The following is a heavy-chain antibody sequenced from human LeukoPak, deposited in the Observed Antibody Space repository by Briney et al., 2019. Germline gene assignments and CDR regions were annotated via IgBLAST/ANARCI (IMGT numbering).Heavy chain of an antibody. Sequence: GGSLRLSCAASGFTFSSYGMSWARQAPGKGPEWVSAISGSGGSTYYADSVKGRFTISRDNAKNSLYLQMNSLRAEDTAVYYCARTGYCSGGSCYLGYYYYYYMDVWGKGTTVTVSS. CDR1: GFTFSSYG. CDR2: ISGSGGST. V-gene: IGHV3-23*01. D-gene: IGHD2-15*01. CDR3: ARTGYCSGGSCYLGYYYYYYMDV. J-gene: IGHJ6*03.